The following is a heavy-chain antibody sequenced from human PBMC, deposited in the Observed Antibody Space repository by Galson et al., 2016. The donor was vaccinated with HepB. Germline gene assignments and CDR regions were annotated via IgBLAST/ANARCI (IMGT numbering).Heavy chain of an antibody. V-gene: IGHV3-21*01. CDR2: ISSNGSSI. D-gene: IGHD2-21*01. CDR1: GFTFSPYI. CDR3: TRENSPPHDAFDI. Sequence: SLRLSCAVSGFTFSPYIMNWVRQAPGKGLEWVSSISSNGSSIYYADSVKGRFTISRDNAKNSLYLQMNSLSAEDTAVYYRTRENSPPHDAFDIWGQGTMVTVSS. J-gene: IGHJ3*02.